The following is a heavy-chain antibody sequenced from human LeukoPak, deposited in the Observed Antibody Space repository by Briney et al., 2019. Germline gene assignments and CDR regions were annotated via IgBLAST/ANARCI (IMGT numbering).Heavy chain of an antibody. D-gene: IGHD3-16*01. J-gene: IGHJ4*02. CDR3: AKGRNGITFGGAADY. Sequence: AGGSPKLSCAASGFTFCSYDMSWLRQAAGEGVGWIYAISGRGGSTYYADSVKGRFTISRDNSKNTLYLQMNSLRAEDAAVYYCAKGRNGITFGGAADYWGQGTLVTVSS. CDR2: ISGRGGST. V-gene: IGHV3-23*01. CDR1: GFTFCSYD.